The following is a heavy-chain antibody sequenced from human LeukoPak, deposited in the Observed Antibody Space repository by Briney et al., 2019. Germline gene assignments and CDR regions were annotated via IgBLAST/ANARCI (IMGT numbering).Heavy chain of an antibody. CDR1: GFTFSDYY. CDR2: ISSSGGTI. CDR3: ARYSNYYNWFDP. D-gene: IGHD4-11*01. J-gene: IGHJ5*02. V-gene: IGHV3-11*04. Sequence: GGSLRLSCAASGFTFSDYYMSWIRQAPGKGLEWVSYISSSGGTIYYADSVKGRFTISRDNAKNSLYLQMNSLRAEDTAVYYCARYSNYYNWFDPWGQGTLVTVSS.